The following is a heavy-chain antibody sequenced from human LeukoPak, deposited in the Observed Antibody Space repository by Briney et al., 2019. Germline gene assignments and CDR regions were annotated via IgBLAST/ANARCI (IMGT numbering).Heavy chain of an antibody. CDR3: ATSYDSSGNN. V-gene: IGHV3-7*01. CDR2: IKQDGSAK. D-gene: IGHD3-22*01. CDR1: GFTFSIFW. J-gene: IGHJ4*02. Sequence: GRSLRLSCAASGFTFSIFWMSWVRQAPGKGLEWVANIKQDGSAKYYVDSVKGRFTISRDNARNSLYLEMNNLRAEDTAIYYCATSYDSSGNNWGQGTLVTVSS.